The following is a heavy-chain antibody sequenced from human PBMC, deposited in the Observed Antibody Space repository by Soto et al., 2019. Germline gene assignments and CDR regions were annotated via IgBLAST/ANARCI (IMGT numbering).Heavy chain of an antibody. D-gene: IGHD5-12*01. CDR1: GGSISRDGYY. J-gene: IGHJ4*02. Sequence: SETLSLTCTVSGGSISRDGYYGSWIRQHPGKGLEWIGNIYYRGNAYYNPSLQSRVTISVDKSKSQFSLKLNSVTAADSAVYFCARLEGLATISYYFDFWGPGALVTVSS. CDR2: IYYRGNA. V-gene: IGHV4-31*03. CDR3: ARLEGLATISYYFDF.